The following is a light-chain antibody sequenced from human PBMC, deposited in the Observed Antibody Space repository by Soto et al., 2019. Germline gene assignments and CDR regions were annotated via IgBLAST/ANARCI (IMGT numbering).Light chain of an antibody. CDR1: QSVSSN. Sequence: EIVMTQSPATLSVSPGERATLSCRASQSVSSNLAWDQQKPGQAPRLLIYGASTRATGIPARFSGSGSGTEFTLTISSLQSEDFAVYYCQQYNNWPPWTFGQGIKVEIK. J-gene: IGKJ1*01. CDR2: GAS. V-gene: IGKV3-15*01. CDR3: QQYNNWPPWT.